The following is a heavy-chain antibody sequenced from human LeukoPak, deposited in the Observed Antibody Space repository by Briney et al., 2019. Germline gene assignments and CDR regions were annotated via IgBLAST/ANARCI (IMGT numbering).Heavy chain of an antibody. D-gene: IGHD5-24*01. CDR1: GFTFSSYW. V-gene: IGHV3-7*01. J-gene: IGHJ2*01. CDR2: IKQDGSEK. CDR3: ARARGDGYQWYFDL. Sequence: PGGSLRLFCAASGFTFSSYWMNWVRQAPGNVLEWVANIKQDGSEKNYVDFVKGRFTISRDNAKNSLDLQMNSLRAEDTAMYYCARARGDGYQWYFDLWGRGTLVTVSS.